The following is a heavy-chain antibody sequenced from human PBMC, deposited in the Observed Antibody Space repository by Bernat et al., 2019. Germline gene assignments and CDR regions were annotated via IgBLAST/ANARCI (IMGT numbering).Heavy chain of an antibody. D-gene: IGHD2-8*01. J-gene: IGHJ4*02. Sequence: QVQLQQWGAGLLKPSETLSLTCAVYGGSFSGYYWGWIRQSPGKGLEWIGEINHEGVTNYNPSLKSRATISVDTSKNQFSLKLTSMTAADTTLYYCARAPLYCNTGGTGSCYSGWFDYWGQGSLVTVSS. CDR3: ARAPLYCNTGGTGSCYSGWFDY. CDR2: INHEGVT. CDR1: GGSFSGYY. V-gene: IGHV4-34*01.